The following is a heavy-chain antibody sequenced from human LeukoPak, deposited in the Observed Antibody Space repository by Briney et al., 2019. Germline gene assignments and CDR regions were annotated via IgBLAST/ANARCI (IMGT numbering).Heavy chain of an antibody. CDR2: INPSGGNT. CDR3: ARDEMDSLDY. CDR1: GYTFTSYY. J-gene: IGHJ4*02. D-gene: IGHD5-24*01. V-gene: IGHV1-46*01. Sequence: ASVKVSCKASGYTFTSYYLHWVRQAPGQGLEWMGIINPSGGNTNYAQKFQDRVTMTRGTSTSTVYMQLSSLRSEDTAVYYCARDEMDSLDYWGQGTLVTVSS.